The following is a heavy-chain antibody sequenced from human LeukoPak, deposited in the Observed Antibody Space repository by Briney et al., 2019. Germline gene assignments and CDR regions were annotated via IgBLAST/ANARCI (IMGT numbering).Heavy chain of an antibody. CDR1: GGSISDHY. V-gene: IGHV4-34*01. CDR2: INHSGST. J-gene: IGHJ3*02. Sequence: SETLSLTCAVYGGSISDHYWSWIRQPPGKGLEWIGEINHSGSTNYNPSLKSRVTISVDTSKNQFSLKLSSVTAADAAVYYCARDGSDDAFDIWGQGTMVTVSS. CDR3: ARDGSDDAFDI. D-gene: IGHD5-12*01.